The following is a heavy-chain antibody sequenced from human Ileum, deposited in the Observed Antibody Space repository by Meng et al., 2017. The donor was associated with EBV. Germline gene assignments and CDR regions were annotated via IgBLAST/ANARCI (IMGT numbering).Heavy chain of an antibody. Sequence: VQLQGAGPGLVKPSETLSLTCAVSGGSISRSDWWSWVRQPPGKGLEWIGETSHSGSTNYSPSLKSRVTISLDKSKNQLSLKLNSVTAADTAVYYCASSDYYRSDYWGQGTLVTVSS. CDR2: TSHSGST. CDR1: GGSISRSDW. D-gene: IGHD3-22*01. CDR3: ASSDYYRSDY. V-gene: IGHV4-4*02. J-gene: IGHJ4*02.